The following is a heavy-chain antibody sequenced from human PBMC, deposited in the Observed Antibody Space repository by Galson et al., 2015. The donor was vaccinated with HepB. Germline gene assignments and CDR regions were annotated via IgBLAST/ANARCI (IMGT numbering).Heavy chain of an antibody. CDR3: ARERVSVTLHPFDY. Sequence: SVKVSCKASGYTFTGYYMHWVRQAPGQGLEWMGRINPNSGGTNYAQKFQGRVTMTRDTSISTAYMELSRLRSDDTAVYYCARERVSVTLHPFDYWGQGTLVTVSS. CDR2: INPNSGGT. J-gene: IGHJ4*02. D-gene: IGHD4-11*01. V-gene: IGHV1-2*06. CDR1: GYTFTGYY.